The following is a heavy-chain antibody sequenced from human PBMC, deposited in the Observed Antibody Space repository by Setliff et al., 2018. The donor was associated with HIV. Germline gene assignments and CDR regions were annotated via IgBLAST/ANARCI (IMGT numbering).Heavy chain of an antibody. Sequence: ASVKVSCKASGHTFSNYDVIWVRRATGQGLEWMGWMNPNSGDTGYSQKFQGRVIMTRDTSITTAYMELSSLTSEDTAVYYCARGTGVGGVIITGGLDVWGQGTTVTVSS. CDR1: GHTFSNYD. J-gene: IGHJ6*02. V-gene: IGHV1-8*01. CDR3: ARGTGVGGVIITGGLDV. CDR2: MNPNSGDT. D-gene: IGHD3-10*01.